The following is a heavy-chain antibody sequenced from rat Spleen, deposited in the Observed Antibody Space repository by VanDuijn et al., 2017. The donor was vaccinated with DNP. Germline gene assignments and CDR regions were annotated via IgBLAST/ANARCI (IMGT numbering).Heavy chain of an antibody. CDR1: GFTFSKYG. D-gene: IGHD1-2*01. CDR3: ATSDSYGFAY. V-gene: IGHV5-29*01. Sequence: EVQLVESGGDLVQPGRSLKLSCAASGFTFSKYGMAWVRQAPKKGLEWVASITNTGDSTYYSDSVKGRFTISRDNAQNTLYLQMNSLRSEDTATYYCATSDSYGFAYWGQGTLVTVSS. CDR2: ITNTGDST. J-gene: IGHJ3*01.